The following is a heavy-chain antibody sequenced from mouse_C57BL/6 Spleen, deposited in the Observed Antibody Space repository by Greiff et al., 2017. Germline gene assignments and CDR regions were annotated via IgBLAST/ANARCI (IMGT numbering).Heavy chain of an antibody. Sequence: EVMLVESGGGLVQPGGSLSLSCAASGFTFTDYYMSWVRQPPGKALELLGFIRNKANGYTTEYSASVKGRFTISRDNSQSILYLQMNALRTKDSAAYYWANSPTMITTDYYYAMGYWGQGTSVTVSS. CDR2: IRNKANGYTT. CDR3: ANSPTMITTDYYYAMGY. J-gene: IGHJ4*01. V-gene: IGHV7-3*01. D-gene: IGHD2-4*01. CDR1: GFTFTDYY.